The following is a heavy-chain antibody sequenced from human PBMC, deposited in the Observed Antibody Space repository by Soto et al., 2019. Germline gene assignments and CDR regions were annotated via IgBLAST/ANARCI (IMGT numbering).Heavy chain of an antibody. CDR2: IWYDGSNK. CDR3: AREFITVTPYFDY. V-gene: IGHV3-33*01. CDR1: GFTFSSYG. D-gene: IGHD4-17*01. J-gene: IGHJ4*02. Sequence: QVQLVESGGGVVQPGRSLRLSCAASGFTFSSYGMHWVRQAPGKGLEWVAVIWYDGSNKYYADSVKGRFTISRDNSKNTLYLKMNSLRAEDTAVYYCAREFITVTPYFDYWGQGTLVTVSS.